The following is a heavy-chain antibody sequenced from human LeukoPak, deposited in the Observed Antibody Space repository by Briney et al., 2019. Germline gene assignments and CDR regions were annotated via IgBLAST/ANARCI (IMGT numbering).Heavy chain of an antibody. CDR2: IYYSGST. CDR3: ARDGYSGYG. D-gene: IGHD5-12*01. V-gene: IGHV4-59*01. J-gene: IGHJ4*02. Sequence: SETLSLTCTVSGGSISSYYWSWIRQPPGKGLEWIGYIYYSGSTNYDPSLKSRVTISVDTSKNQFSLKLSSVTAADTAVYYCARDGYSGYGWGQGTLVTVSS. CDR1: GGSISSYY.